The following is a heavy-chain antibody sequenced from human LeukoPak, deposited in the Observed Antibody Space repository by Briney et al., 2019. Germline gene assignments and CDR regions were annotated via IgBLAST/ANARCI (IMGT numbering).Heavy chain of an antibody. CDR1: GLTVSSNY. V-gene: IGHV3-53*01. CDR2: IYNDGST. D-gene: IGHD2-8*02. Sequence: GGSLRLSCAASGLTVSSNYMTWVRQAPGKGLESVSVIYNDGSTYYADSVKGRFTISRDNSKNTLYLQMNTLRAEDTAVYFCARGRLVKTVITHWYFDLWGRGTLVTVSS. J-gene: IGHJ2*01. CDR3: ARGRLVKTVITHWYFDL.